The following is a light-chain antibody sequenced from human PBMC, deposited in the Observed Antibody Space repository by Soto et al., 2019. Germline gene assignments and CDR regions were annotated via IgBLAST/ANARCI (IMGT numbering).Light chain of an antibody. CDR3: QQYNSYSRT. CDR1: QSISSW. Sequence: DIQMTQSPSTLSASVGDRVTITCRASQSISSWLAWYQQKPGKAPKLLIYDASSLESGVPPRFSGSGSGTEFTPTISSLQPDDFATYYCQQYNSYSRTFGQGTKVEIK. J-gene: IGKJ1*01. V-gene: IGKV1-5*01. CDR2: DAS.